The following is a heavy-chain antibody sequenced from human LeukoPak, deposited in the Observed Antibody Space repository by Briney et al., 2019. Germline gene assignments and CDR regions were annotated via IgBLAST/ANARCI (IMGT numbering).Heavy chain of an antibody. Sequence: PGGSLRLSCAASGFTFSSYWMSWVRQAPGKGLEWVSAIGGSGGNTYYADSVKGRFTISRDNSKNTPYLQMNSLRAEDTAVYYCAKDQTGYCSTTTCFLSWFDPWGQGTLVTVSS. CDR2: IGGSGGNT. V-gene: IGHV3-23*01. J-gene: IGHJ5*02. CDR1: GFTFSSYW. CDR3: AKDQTGYCSTTTCFLSWFDP. D-gene: IGHD2-2*01.